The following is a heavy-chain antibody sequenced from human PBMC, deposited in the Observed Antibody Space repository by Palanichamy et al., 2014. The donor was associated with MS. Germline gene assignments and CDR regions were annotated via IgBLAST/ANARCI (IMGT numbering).Heavy chain of an antibody. J-gene: IGHJ4*02. CDR1: GFTFSSYW. D-gene: IGHD6-19*01. CDR3: ARGREQWLVRGSFFDY. Sequence: EVQLVESGGGLVQPGGSLGLSCAASGFTFSSYWMSWVRQAPGKGLEWVANIKQDGSEKYYVDSVKGRFTISRDNAKNSLYLQMNSLRAEDTAVCYCARGREQWLVRGSFFDYWGQGTLVTVSS. CDR2: IKQDGSEK. V-gene: IGHV3-7*01.